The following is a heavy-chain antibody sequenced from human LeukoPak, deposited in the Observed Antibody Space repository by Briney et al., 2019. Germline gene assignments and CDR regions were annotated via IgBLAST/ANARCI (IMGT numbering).Heavy chain of an antibody. V-gene: IGHV3-7*01. Sequence: ETLSLTYAVYGGSFSGYYWSWIRQPPGKGLEWVANIEEDGNEIHYVDSVKGRFTISRDNAKNSLYLQMNTLRAEDTAVYYCARVGLNDYGSGTYADYWGQGTLVTVSS. J-gene: IGHJ4*02. CDR3: ARVGLNDYGSGTYADY. CDR1: GGSFSGYY. D-gene: IGHD3-10*01. CDR2: IEEDGNEI.